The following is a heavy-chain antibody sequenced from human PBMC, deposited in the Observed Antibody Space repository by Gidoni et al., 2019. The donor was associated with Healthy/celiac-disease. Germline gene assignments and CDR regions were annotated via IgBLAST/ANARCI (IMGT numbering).Heavy chain of an antibody. CDR3: ARDGVVVVPAAHYGMDV. CDR1: GGTFSTDA. J-gene: IGHJ6*02. D-gene: IGHD2-2*01. Sequence: QVQLLLSAAEVTKPGSSVKVSSKASGGTFSTDAISWVRQAPGQGREWMGGIIPIFGIANYAQKFQGRVTITADKSTSTAYMELSSLRSEDTAVYYCARDGVVVVPAAHYGMDVWGQGTTVTVSS. CDR2: IIPIFGIA. V-gene: IGHV1-69*14.